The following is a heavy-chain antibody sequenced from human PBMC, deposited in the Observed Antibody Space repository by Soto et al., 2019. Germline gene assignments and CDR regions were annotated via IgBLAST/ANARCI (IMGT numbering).Heavy chain of an antibody. CDR2: LYSGGST. CDR3: ARDRPGDEGDGFDI. J-gene: IGHJ3*02. Sequence: EVQLVETGGGLIQPGGSLRLSCAASRLTVSSNYMNWVRQAPGKGLEWVSVLYSGGSTHYAGSVKRRFIISRDNSKNTVYLQMNSLRVEDTAIYYCARDRPGDEGDGFDIWGHGTMVTVSS. D-gene: IGHD3-10*01. V-gene: IGHV3-53*02. CDR1: RLTVSSNY.